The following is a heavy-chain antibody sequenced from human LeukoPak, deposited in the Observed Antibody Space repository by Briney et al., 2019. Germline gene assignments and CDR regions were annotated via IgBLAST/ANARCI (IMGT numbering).Heavy chain of an antibody. CDR3: AREDSGGSYCFFS. D-gene: IGHD1-26*01. V-gene: IGHV1-2*02. J-gene: IGHJ5*02. Sequence: ASVKVSCKASGYTFTGYYKHWVRQAPGQGLEWMGWINPNSGGTNYAQKFQGRVTMTRDTSISTAYMELSRLRSDDTAVYYCAREDSGGSYCFFSWGQGTLVTVSS. CDR1: GYTFTGYY. CDR2: INPNSGGT.